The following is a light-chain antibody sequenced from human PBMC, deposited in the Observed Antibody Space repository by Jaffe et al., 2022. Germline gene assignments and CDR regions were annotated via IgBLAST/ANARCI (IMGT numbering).Light chain of an antibody. CDR3: QSFDNSRTGFYV. CDR1: SSKSNIGAGYD. Sequence: QSVLTQPPSVSGAPGQRVTISCTGSSSKSNIGAGYDVHWYQQIPGRAPKLLIYGNTNRPSGVPDRFSGSKSGTSASLAITGLQAEDEADYYCQSFDNSRTGFYVFGTGTKVSVL. V-gene: IGLV1-40*01. J-gene: IGLJ1*01. CDR2: GNT.